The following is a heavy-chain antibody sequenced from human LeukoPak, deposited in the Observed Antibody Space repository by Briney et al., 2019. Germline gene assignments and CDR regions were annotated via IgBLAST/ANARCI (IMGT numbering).Heavy chain of an antibody. CDR3: AKWGDEYYIDY. J-gene: IGHJ4*02. V-gene: IGHV3-53*03. CDR1: GFTVSNKY. D-gene: IGHD3-16*01. CDR2: IHGGGST. Sequence: GGSLILSCAVSGFTVSNKYMSSVPQPTGKGLGWVSVIHGGGSTAYADSVKGRFTISRVNLKHILYVQMNILRAEDTAVFYCAKWGDEYYIDYWGQGTLVTVSS.